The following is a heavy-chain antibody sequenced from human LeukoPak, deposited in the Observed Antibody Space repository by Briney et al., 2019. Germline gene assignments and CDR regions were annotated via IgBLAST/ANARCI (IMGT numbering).Heavy chain of an antibody. D-gene: IGHD3-3*01. Sequence: SETLSLTCTVPGGAISSYYWSWIRQPPGKGLEWIGYVSYTGDASQNPSLRGRVTMSVDTSNNQVSLELSSVTAADTAVYYCARGWNYGDYWGQGTLVTVSS. CDR1: GGAISSYY. J-gene: IGHJ4*02. CDR2: VSYTGDA. CDR3: ARGWNYGDY. V-gene: IGHV4-59*01.